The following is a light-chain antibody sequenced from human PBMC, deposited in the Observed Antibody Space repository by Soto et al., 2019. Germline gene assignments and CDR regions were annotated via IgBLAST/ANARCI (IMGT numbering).Light chain of an antibody. CDR2: GAS. CDR1: QSVDSNY. CDR3: QQYGTPSSVT. J-gene: IGKJ5*01. V-gene: IGKV3-20*01. Sequence: EIALTQSPGTLSLSPGEEATLSCRASQSVDSNYLAWYQQKPGQTPRLIIYGASGRADGIPHRFSGSGFGTDFTLTISKVEPEDFAVYYCQQYGTPSSVTFGQGTRLEIK.